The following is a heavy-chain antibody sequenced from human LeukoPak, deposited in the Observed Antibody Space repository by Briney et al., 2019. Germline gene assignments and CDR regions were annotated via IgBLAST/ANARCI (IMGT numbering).Heavy chain of an antibody. CDR1: GGSFSGYY. J-gene: IGHJ4*02. Sequence: SETLSLTCAVYGGSFSGYYWSWIRQPPGKGLEWIGEINHSGSTNHNPSLKSRVTISVDTSKNQFSLKLSSVTAADTAVYYCASAGIAVAGKADYWGQGTLVTVSS. D-gene: IGHD6-19*01. CDR3: ASAGIAVAGKADY. V-gene: IGHV4-34*01. CDR2: INHSGST.